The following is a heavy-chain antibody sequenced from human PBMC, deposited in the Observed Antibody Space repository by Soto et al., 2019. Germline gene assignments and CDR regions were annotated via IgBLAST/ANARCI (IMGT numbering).Heavy chain of an antibody. Sequence: QVQLVQSGAEVKKPGASVKVSCEASGYTFTSYDINWVRQATGQGREWMGWMNPNSGNTGYEQKFQGRVSMTRNTLIITAYMELSSLRSEDTAVYYCARGSIGNWYIWFDPWGQGTLVTVSS. CDR1: GYTFTSYD. CDR2: MNPNSGNT. CDR3: ARGSIGNWYIWFDP. V-gene: IGHV1-8*01. D-gene: IGHD1-1*01. J-gene: IGHJ5*02.